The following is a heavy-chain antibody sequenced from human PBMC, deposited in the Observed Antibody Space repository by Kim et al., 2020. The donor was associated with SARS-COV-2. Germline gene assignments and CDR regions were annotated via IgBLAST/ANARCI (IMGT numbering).Heavy chain of an antibody. V-gene: IGHV4-59*13. CDR1: GGSISGYY. J-gene: IGHJ5*02. CDR3: ARDNYYGSGSNWFDP. Sequence: SETLSLTCTVSGGSISGYYWSWIRQPPKKGLEWIGYIYYSGDTKYNPSLKSRVTMSVDTSKNQFSLKLNSVTAVDTAVYYCARDNYYGSGSNWFDPWGQG. D-gene: IGHD3-10*01. CDR2: IYYSGDT.